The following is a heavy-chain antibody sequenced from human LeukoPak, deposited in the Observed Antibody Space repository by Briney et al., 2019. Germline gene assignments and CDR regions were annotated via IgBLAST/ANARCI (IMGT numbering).Heavy chain of an antibody. J-gene: IGHJ5*02. CDR2: IYFSGTT. CDR1: GGSIASDDNY. V-gene: IGHV4-30-4*08. CDR3: AKVGRKYNWFDP. D-gene: IGHD1-14*01. Sequence: SQTLSLTCTVSGGSIASDDNYWGWIRQHPGKGLEWIGHIYFSGTTHYNPSLAGRSVISVATSDNKFSLKLPYVTAADTAVYYCAKVGRKYNWFDPWGQGTLVTVSS.